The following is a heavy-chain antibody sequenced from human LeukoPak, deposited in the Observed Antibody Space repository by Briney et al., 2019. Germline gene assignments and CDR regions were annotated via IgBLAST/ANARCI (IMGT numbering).Heavy chain of an antibody. V-gene: IGHV3-30*19. Sequence: GGSLRLSCAASGFTFSSYGMHWVRQAPGKGLEWVAFISYDASNRYYVDSVKGRFTISRDNSKDTVYLQMNSLRAEDTAVYYCAKDRWYYFDYWGQGTLVTVSS. D-gene: IGHD4-23*01. CDR3: AKDRWYYFDY. CDR2: ISYDASNR. CDR1: GFTFSSYG. J-gene: IGHJ4*02.